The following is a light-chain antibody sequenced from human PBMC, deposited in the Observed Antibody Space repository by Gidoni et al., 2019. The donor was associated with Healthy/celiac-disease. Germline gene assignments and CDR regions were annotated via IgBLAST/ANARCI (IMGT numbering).Light chain of an antibody. CDR3: QQSYSTLLIT. CDR2: AAS. Sequence: DIQMTQSPSSLSASVGDRVTITCRASKSISSYLNWYQQKPGKAPKLLIYAASSLQSVVPSRFSGSASGTDFTLTISSLQPEDFATYYCQQSYSTLLITFGPGTKVDIK. CDR1: KSISSY. J-gene: IGKJ3*01. V-gene: IGKV1-39*01.